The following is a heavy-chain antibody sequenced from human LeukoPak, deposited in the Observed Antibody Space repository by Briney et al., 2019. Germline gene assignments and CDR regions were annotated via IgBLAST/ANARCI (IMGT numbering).Heavy chain of an antibody. CDR1: GYSISSGYY. CDR2: IYHSGSP. V-gene: IGHV4-38-2*01. J-gene: IGHJ4*02. CDR3: ARVLGLRYFDWFDY. Sequence: SETLSLTCAVSGYSISSGYYWGWIRQPPGKGLEWIGSIYHSGSPYYNPSLKSRVTISVDTSKKQFSLKLSSVTAADSAVYYCARVLGLRYFDWFDYWGQGTLVTVSS. D-gene: IGHD3-9*01.